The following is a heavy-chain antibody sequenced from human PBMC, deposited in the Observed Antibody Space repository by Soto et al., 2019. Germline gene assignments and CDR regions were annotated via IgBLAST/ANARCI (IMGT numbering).Heavy chain of an antibody. D-gene: IGHD2-2*01. J-gene: IGHJ5*02. Sequence: PSETLSLTCAVYGGSFSGYYWSWIRQPPGKGLEWIGEINHSGSTNYNPSLKSRVTISVDTSKNQISLKLTSVTAADTALYYCARRYCSSTSCLAGFDPWGRGTLVTVSS. CDR3: ARRYCSSTSCLAGFDP. CDR1: GGSFSGYY. V-gene: IGHV4-34*01. CDR2: INHSGST.